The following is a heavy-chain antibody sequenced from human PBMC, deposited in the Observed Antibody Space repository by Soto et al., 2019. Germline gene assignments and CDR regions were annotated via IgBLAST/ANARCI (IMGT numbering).Heavy chain of an antibody. Sequence: SETLSLTCTVSGGSISSYYWSWIRQPPGKGLKWIGYIYYSGSTNYNPSLKSRVTISVDTSKNQFSLKLSSVTAADTAVYYCARASAAGDYYYYGMDVWGQGTTVTVS. CDR2: IYYSGST. CDR1: GGSISSYY. J-gene: IGHJ6*02. CDR3: ARASAAGDYYYYGMDV. V-gene: IGHV4-59*01. D-gene: IGHD6-13*01.